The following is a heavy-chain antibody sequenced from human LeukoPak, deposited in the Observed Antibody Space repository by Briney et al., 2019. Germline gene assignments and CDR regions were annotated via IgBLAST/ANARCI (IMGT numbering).Heavy chain of an antibody. CDR2: IYSSGST. CDR3: ARAEVVGAHLRSGYFQH. D-gene: IGHD1-26*01. J-gene: IGHJ1*01. V-gene: IGHV4-39*07. Sequence: SETLSLTCRVSGVSISSGSNYWGWIRQPPGKTLEWIGSIYSSGSTYYNSSLKSRVIILIDTAKNQFSLKLSSVTAADTAVYYCARAEVVGAHLRSGYFQHWGQGTLVIVSS. CDR1: GVSISSGSNY.